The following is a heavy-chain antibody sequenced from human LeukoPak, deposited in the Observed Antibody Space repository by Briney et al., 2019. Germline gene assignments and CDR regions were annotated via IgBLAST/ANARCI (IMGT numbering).Heavy chain of an antibody. CDR1: GGSITSGSYY. D-gene: IGHD6-19*01. CDR2: IYQRGTT. CDR3: ARSGEQWLPDY. Sequence: SETLSLTCTISGGSITSGSYYWAWVRQSSGTGPEWIGSIYQRGTTYYNPSLQSRVTISVDTSKNQFSLKLSSVTAADTAVYYCARSGEQWLPDYWGQGTLVTVSS. V-gene: IGHV4-39*07. J-gene: IGHJ4*02.